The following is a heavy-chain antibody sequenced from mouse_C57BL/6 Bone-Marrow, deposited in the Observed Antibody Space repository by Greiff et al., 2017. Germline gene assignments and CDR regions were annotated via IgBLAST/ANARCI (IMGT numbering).Heavy chain of an antibody. J-gene: IGHJ3*01. V-gene: IGHV5-17*01. CDR3: ASTPWFAY. CDR1: GFTFSAYG. CDR2: ISSGSSTI. Sequence: DVHLVESGGGLVKPGGSLKLSCAASGFTFSAYGMHWVRQAPEKGLEWVAYISSGSSTIYYADTVKGRFTFSRDNAKNTLFLQMTSLRSEDTAMYYCASTPWFAYWGQGTLVTVSA.